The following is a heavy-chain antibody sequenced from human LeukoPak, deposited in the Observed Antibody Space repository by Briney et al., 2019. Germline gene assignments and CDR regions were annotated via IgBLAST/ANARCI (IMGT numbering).Heavy chain of an antibody. D-gene: IGHD6-19*01. CDR2: ISGSGGST. CDR1: GFTFSSYA. CDR3: ARVAGYLTGGGDY. J-gene: IGHJ4*02. V-gene: IGHV3-23*01. Sequence: GGSLRLSCAASGFTFSSYAMSWVRQAPGKGLEWVSAISGSGGSTYYADSVKGRFTISRDNSKNTLYLQMNSLRAVDTAVYYCARVAGYLTGGGDYWGQGTLVTVSS.